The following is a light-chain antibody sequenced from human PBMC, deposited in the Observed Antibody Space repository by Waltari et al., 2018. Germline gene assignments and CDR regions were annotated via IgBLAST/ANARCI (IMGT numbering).Light chain of an antibody. V-gene: IGLV2-14*01. CDR1: SSDVGGYNY. CDR3: SSYTSSSTLGV. J-gene: IGLJ2*01. Sequence: QSALTQPASVSGSPGQSITISCTGTSSDVGGYNYVSWYQQHTGKAPKLMIYEVSNRPSGVANRFSGPKPGNTASLTISGLQAEDEADYYCSSYTSSSTLGVFGGGTKLTVL. CDR2: EVS.